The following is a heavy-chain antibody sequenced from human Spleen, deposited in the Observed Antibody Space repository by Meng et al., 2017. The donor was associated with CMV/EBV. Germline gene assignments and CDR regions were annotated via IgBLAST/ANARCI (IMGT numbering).Heavy chain of an antibody. CDR1: GGTFSSYT. D-gene: IGHD3-3*01. J-gene: IGHJ5*02. V-gene: IGHV1-69*02. Sequence: SGGTFSSYTISWVRQAPGQGLEWMGRIIPILGIANYAQKFQGRVTITADKSTSTAYMELSSLRSEDTAVYYCARSTTIFGGDLNWFDPWGQGTLVTVSS. CDR3: ARSTTIFGGDLNWFDP. CDR2: IIPILGIA.